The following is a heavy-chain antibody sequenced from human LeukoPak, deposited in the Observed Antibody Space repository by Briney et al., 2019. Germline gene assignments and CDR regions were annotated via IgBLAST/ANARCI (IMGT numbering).Heavy chain of an antibody. CDR2: ISSGSTYI. CDR3: ARKGYYASSGYLGYFQH. Sequence: PGGSLRLSCAASGFSFNTYSMSWVRQAPGKGLEWVSYISSGSTYIYYADSVKGRFTISRDNGKNSLYLQMNSLRAEDTAVYYCARKGYYASSGYLGYFQHWGQGTLVTVSS. V-gene: IGHV3-21*01. D-gene: IGHD3-22*01. CDR1: GFSFNTYS. J-gene: IGHJ1*01.